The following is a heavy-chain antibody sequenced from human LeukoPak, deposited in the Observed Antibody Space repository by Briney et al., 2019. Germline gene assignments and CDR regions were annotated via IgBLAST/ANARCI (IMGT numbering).Heavy chain of an antibody. CDR1: GYSFTDYY. J-gene: IGHJ5*02. D-gene: IGHD3-3*01. Sequence: GASVRVSCKTSGYSFTDYYIHCVRPAPGQGLEWMGWTNTKSGRTSSARKFQGRVTMTRDPSITTVYMDMAWLTSDDTAIYFCARADFIDAGPYLIGPWGQGTLVTVSS. CDR3: ARADFIDAGPYLIGP. CDR2: TNTKSGRT. V-gene: IGHV1-2*02.